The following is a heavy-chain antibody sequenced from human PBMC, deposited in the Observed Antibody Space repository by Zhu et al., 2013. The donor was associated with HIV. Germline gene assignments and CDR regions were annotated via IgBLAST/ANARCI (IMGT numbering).Heavy chain of an antibody. Sequence: QAQLEQSGAEVRKPGASVKVSCKSSGYTFTNYDIYWVRQATGQGLEWMGWMNPNSGNTGYAQKFQGRGTMTRNTSINTAYMELSTLRSEDTAVYYCARGRDADGFIYGYWGQGTLVTVSS. CDR1: GYTFTNYD. J-gene: IGHJ4*02. D-gene: IGHD2-21*01. CDR3: ARGRDADGFIYGY. V-gene: IGHV1-8*01. CDR2: MNPNSGNT.